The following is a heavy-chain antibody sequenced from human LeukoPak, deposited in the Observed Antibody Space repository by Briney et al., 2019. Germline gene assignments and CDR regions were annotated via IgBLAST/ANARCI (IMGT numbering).Heavy chain of an antibody. CDR2: ISTSGIDT. V-gene: IGHV3-23*01. CDR3: AKEGTTVTTPIDY. D-gene: IGHD4-17*01. CDR1: GFTFSNYA. J-gene: IGHJ4*02. Sequence: GGSLRLSCAASGFTFSNYAMNWVRQAPGKGLEWVSAISTSGIDTYYADSVKGRFTISRDNSKNTLYLQMNSLRAEDTAVYYCAKEGTTVTTPIDYWGQGTLVTVSS.